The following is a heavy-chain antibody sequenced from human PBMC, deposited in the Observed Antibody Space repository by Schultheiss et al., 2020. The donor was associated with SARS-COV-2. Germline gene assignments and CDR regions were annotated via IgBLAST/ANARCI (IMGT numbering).Heavy chain of an antibody. CDR1: GYTFTNYY. CDR3: ARDGINGMDV. Sequence: ASVKVSCKASGYTFTNYYMHWVRQAPGQGLEWMGIINPSDGSTSYAQKFQGRVTMTRDTSTSTVYMELSSLRSDDTAVYYCARDGINGMDVWGQGTTVTVSS. D-gene: IGHD1-26*01. CDR2: INPSDGST. V-gene: IGHV1-46*01. J-gene: IGHJ6*02.